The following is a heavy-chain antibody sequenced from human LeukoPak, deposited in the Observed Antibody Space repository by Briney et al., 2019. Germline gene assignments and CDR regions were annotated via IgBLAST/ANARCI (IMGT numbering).Heavy chain of an antibody. V-gene: IGHV3-21*01. Sequence: PGGSLRLSCAASGFTFSAYTMSWVRQAPGKGLEWVSSFTSSSSSIYYADSVKGRFTISRDNAKNSLYLQMNSLRAEDTAVYYGAKEFVIWGQGTLVTVSS. D-gene: IGHD2/OR15-2a*01. CDR1: GFTFSAYT. CDR2: FTSSSSSI. J-gene: IGHJ4*02. CDR3: AKEFVI.